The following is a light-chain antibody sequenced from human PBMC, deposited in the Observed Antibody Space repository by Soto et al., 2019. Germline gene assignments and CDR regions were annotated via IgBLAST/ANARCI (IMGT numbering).Light chain of an antibody. V-gene: IGLV2-23*01. CDR2: EDI. CDR3: CSYVGATTYV. CDR1: SNTIGGYNV. J-gene: IGLJ1*01. Sequence: QSALTQPASVSGSPRQSITISCTGTSNTIGGYNVVSWYQQHPGTAPKVIIYEDIKRPSGVSNRFSGSISGSTASLTISGLQAEDEADYYCCSYVGATTYVFGTGTKVTVL.